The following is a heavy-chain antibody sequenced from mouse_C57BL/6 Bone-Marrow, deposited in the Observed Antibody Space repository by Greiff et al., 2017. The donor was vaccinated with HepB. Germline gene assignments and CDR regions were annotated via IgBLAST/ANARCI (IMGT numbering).Heavy chain of an antibody. V-gene: IGHV1-26*01. Sequence: EVQLQQSGPELVKPGASVKISCKASGYTFTDYYMNWVKQSHGKSLEWIGDINPNNGGTSYNQKFKGKATLTVDKSSSTAYMELRSLTSEDSAVYYCARVGYGEGNYFDYWGQGTTLTVSS. CDR2: INPNNGGT. CDR3: ARVGYGEGNYFDY. J-gene: IGHJ2*01. D-gene: IGHD1-1*01. CDR1: GYTFTDYY.